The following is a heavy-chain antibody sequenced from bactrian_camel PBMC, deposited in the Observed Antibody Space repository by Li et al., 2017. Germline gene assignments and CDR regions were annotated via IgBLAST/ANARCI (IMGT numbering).Heavy chain of an antibody. Sequence: HVQLVESGGGLVQPGGSLTLSCAASGFTFSTYWMNWVRQAPGKGLEWVSEIHYSDGRAHYADSVKGRFTISRDNAKNTLYLQLNSLKTEDTAMYYCAKGAKGYCSGSWCYDSSTDERGQGTQVTVS. CDR1: GFTFSTYW. V-gene: IGHV3S1*01. J-gene: IGHJ4*01. D-gene: IGHD3*01. CDR3: AKGAKGYCSGSWCYDSSTDE. CDR2: IHYSDGRA.